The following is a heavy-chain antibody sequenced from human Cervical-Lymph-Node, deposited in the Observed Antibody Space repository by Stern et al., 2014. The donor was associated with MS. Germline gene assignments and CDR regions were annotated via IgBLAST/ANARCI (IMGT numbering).Heavy chain of an antibody. D-gene: IGHD6-19*01. Sequence: DQLLESGAEVKSPGASVKVSCKASGYTFTDYYIHWVRQAPGQGLEWIGWRDRHSGDTKYAQKSQGRVTMTRDTSISTAYMELSSLTSDDTAVYYCARGRTVAAPRWDSDCWGQGTLVPVS. J-gene: IGHJ4*02. CDR1: GYTFTDYY. V-gene: IGHV1-2*02. CDR3: ARGRTVAAPRWDSDC. CDR2: RDRHSGDT.